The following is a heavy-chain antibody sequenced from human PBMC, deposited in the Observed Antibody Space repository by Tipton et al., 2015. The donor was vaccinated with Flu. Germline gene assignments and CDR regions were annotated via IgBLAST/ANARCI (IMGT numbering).Heavy chain of an antibody. CDR3: ARAPDSIVGATVFDY. J-gene: IGHJ4*02. D-gene: IGHD1-26*01. CDR1: GGSISSYY. CDR2: IYYSGST. V-gene: IGHV4-59*01. Sequence: TLSLTCTVSGGSISSYYWSWIRLPPGKGLEWIGYIYYSGSTNYNPSLKSRVTISVDTSKNQFSLKLSSVTAADTAVYYCARAPDSIVGATVFDYWGQGTLVTVSS.